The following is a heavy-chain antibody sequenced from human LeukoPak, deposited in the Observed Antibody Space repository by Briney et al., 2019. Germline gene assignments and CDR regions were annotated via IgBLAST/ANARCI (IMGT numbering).Heavy chain of an antibody. Sequence: GGSLRLSCAGSGFTFSNTWMHWVRQAPGKGLEWVSSISSSSSYIYYADSVKGRFTISRDNAKNSLYLQMNSLRAEDTAVYYCARDKGGYGAFDIWGQGTMVTVSS. CDR2: ISSSSSYI. D-gene: IGHD3-22*01. J-gene: IGHJ3*02. CDR3: ARDKGGYGAFDI. V-gene: IGHV3-21*01. CDR1: GFTFSNTW.